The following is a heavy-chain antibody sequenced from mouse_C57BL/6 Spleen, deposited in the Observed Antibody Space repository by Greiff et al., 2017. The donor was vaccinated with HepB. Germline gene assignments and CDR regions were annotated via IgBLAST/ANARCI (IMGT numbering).Heavy chain of an antibody. CDR3: ARQRGYGYDDYAMDY. Sequence: EVKLVESGGDLVKPGGSLKLSCAASGFTFSSYGMSWVRQTPDKRLEWVATISSGGSYTYYPDSVKGRFTISRDNAKNTLYLQMSSLKSEDTAMYYCARQRGYGYDDYAMDYWGQGTSVTVSS. CDR2: ISSGGSYT. V-gene: IGHV5-6*01. D-gene: IGHD2-2*01. J-gene: IGHJ4*01. CDR1: GFTFSSYG.